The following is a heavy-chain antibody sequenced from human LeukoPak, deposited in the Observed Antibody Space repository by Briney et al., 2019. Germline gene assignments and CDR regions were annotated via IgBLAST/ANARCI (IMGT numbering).Heavy chain of an antibody. J-gene: IGHJ4*02. CDR1: GFTFSSYE. CDR3: TRDSIVSGEFYY. Sequence: PGGSLRLSCAASGFTFSSYEMNWVRQAPGKGLEWVSYISSSGSTIYYADSVKGRFTISRDNAKNSLYLQMNSLRAEDTAVYYCTRDSIVSGEFYYWGQGTLVTVSS. V-gene: IGHV3-48*03. CDR2: ISSSGSTI. D-gene: IGHD1-26*01.